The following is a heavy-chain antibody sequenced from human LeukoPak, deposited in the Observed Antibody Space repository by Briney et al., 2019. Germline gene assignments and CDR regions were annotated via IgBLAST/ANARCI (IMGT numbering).Heavy chain of an antibody. Sequence: GGSLRLTCAASGFTFSSYGMHWVRQAPGKGLEWVAVISYDGRNKYYADSVKGRFTISRDNSKNTLYLQMNSLRAEDTAVYYCARSRDGYPFDYWGQGTLVTVSS. D-gene: IGHD5-24*01. V-gene: IGHV3-30*03. CDR2: ISYDGRNK. CDR3: ARSRDGYPFDY. J-gene: IGHJ4*02. CDR1: GFTFSSYG.